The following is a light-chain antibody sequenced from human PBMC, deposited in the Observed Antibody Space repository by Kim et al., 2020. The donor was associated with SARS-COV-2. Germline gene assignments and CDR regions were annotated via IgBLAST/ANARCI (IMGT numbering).Light chain of an antibody. CDR1: RSNIGNNP. CDR3: ATWDSSLNVGV. V-gene: IGLV1-51*01. CDR2: DND. J-gene: IGLJ3*02. Sequence: QSVLTQPPSVSAAPGQKVTISCSGSRSNIGNNPVSWYQQFPGTAPKLITYDNDKRPSGIPARFSSSKSGTSATLGITGLRTGDEADYYCATWDSSLNVGVFGGGTKVTVL.